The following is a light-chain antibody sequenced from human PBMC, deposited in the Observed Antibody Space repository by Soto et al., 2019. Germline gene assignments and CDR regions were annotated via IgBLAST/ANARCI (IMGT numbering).Light chain of an antibody. CDR1: NIGSKS. V-gene: IGLV3-21*02. CDR3: HVWDSTSDHHV. J-gene: IGLJ1*01. CDR2: YDS. Sequence: SYELTQPPSVSVAPGQTAKTPCGGNNIGSKSVRWYQQKAGQAPVLVVYYDSYRPSGTPERLSGSDSGNTATLTIDRVEAGDEADYYCHVWDSTSDHHVFGTGTKVTVL.